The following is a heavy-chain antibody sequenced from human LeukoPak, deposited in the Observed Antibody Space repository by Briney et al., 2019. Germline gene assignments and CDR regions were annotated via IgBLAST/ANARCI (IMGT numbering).Heavy chain of an antibody. D-gene: IGHD3-3*01. J-gene: IGHJ4*02. Sequence: GGSLRLSCAASGFTFSSYWMHWVRQAPGKGPVWVARTNRDGSSTAYADSVKGRFTISKDNAKNTLYLLMDSLRAEDTAVYYCARDSVEWYIFDYWGQGTLVTVSS. CDR1: GFTFSSYW. CDR3: ARDSVEWYIFDY. V-gene: IGHV3-74*01. CDR2: TNRDGSST.